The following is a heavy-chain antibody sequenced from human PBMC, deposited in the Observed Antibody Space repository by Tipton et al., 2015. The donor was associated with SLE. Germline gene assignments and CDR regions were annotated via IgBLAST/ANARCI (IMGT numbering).Heavy chain of an antibody. Sequence: SLRLSCAASGFTFSIYWMSWVRQAPGKGLEWVANIKQDGSEKYYVDSVKGRFTISRDNAKNSLYLQMNSLRAEDTAVYYCAKAVYSSSPDLSYYYGMDVWGQGTTVTVSS. V-gene: IGHV3-7*01. CDR3: AKAVYSSSPDLSYYYGMDV. CDR2: IKQDGSEK. D-gene: IGHD6-13*01. CDR1: GFTFSIYW. J-gene: IGHJ6*02.